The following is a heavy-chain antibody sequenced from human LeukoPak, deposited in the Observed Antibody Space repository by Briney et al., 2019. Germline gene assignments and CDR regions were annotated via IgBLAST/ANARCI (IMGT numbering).Heavy chain of an antibody. CDR1: GFTFRSYE. J-gene: IGHJ4*02. CDR3: ARDPPPYSSGWHGSV. Sequence: GGSLRLSCAASGFTFRSYEMNWVRQAPGKGLEWVSYISRSGTTIYYVDSVKGRFTISRDNAKNSLYLQMDSLRAEDTAVYYCARDPPPYSSGWHGSVWGQGTLVTVSS. V-gene: IGHV3-48*03. D-gene: IGHD6-19*01. CDR2: ISRSGTTI.